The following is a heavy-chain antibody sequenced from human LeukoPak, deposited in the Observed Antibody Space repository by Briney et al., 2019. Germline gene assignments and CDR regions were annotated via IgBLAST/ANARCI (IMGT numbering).Heavy chain of an antibody. J-gene: IGHJ4*02. CDR3: ARDHSGWSYYFDY. CDR1: GFTFSSYS. D-gene: IGHD6-19*01. CDR2: ISSSSSYI. V-gene: IGHV3-21*01. Sequence: GGSLRLSCAASGFTFSSYSMNWVRQAPGKGLEWVPSISSSSSYIYYADSVKGRSTISRDNAKNSLYLQMNSLRAEDTAVYYCARDHSGWSYYFDYWGQGTLVTVSS.